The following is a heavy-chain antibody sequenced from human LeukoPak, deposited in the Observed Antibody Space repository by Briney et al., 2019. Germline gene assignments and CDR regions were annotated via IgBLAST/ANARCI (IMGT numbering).Heavy chain of an antibody. CDR2: IYHSGST. Sequence: PSETLSLTCTVSGGSISGTYWSWIRQPLGKGLEWIGNIYHSGSTNYNPSLRSRLTISVDTSKNQFSLKLSSVTAADTAVYYCARDMTTMTRGLDYWGQGTLVTVSS. D-gene: IGHD4-17*01. J-gene: IGHJ4*02. CDR1: GGSISGTY. CDR3: ARDMTTMTRGLDY. V-gene: IGHV4-59*01.